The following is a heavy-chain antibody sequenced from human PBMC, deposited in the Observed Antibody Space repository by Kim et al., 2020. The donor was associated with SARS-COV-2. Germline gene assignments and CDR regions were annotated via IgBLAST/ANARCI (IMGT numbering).Heavy chain of an antibody. Sequence: PTRKSRVTRSVDTNKNQFSLKLSSVTAADTAVYYCAREGGYSYGYDYWGQGTLVTVSS. V-gene: IGHV4-59*01. CDR3: AREGGYSYGYDY. J-gene: IGHJ4*02. D-gene: IGHD5-18*01.